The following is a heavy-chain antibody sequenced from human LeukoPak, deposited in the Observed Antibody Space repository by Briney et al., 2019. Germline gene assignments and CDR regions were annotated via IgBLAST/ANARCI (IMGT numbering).Heavy chain of an antibody. J-gene: IGHJ4*02. CDR3: ARVDDSSGTLFDY. V-gene: IGHV4-59*01. Sequence: SETLSLTCTVSGDSISSYYWSWIRQPPGKGLEWIGYIYYSGSTNYNPSLKSRVTISVDTSKNQFSLKLSSVTAADTAVYYCARVDDSSGTLFDYWGQGTLVTVSS. CDR2: IYYSGST. D-gene: IGHD3-22*01. CDR1: GDSISSYY.